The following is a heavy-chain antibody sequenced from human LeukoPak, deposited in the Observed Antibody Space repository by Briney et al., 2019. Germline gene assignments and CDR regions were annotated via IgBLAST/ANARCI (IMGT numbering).Heavy chain of an antibody. Sequence: RGESLKISCKGSGYSFTSYWIGWVRQMPGKGLEWMGIIYPGDSDTSYSPSFQGQVTISADKSISTAYLQWSSLKASDTAMYYCARRRYSSGHVFDYWGQGTLVTVSS. V-gene: IGHV5-51*01. CDR1: GYSFTSYW. D-gene: IGHD6-19*01. CDR2: IYPGDSDT. CDR3: ARRRYSSGHVFDY. J-gene: IGHJ4*02.